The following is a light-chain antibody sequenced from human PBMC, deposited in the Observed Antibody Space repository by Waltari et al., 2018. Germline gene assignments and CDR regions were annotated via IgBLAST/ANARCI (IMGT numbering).Light chain of an antibody. J-gene: IGKJ5*01. V-gene: IGKV3-20*01. CDR2: GAS. Sequence: EIVFTQFPGTLSLSPGDRATLSCRASQIVSSTYLAWYQQKPGQAPRLLSFGASSRATGIPDRFSGSGSGTDFTLTISRLEPEDFAVYYCQQYGDSPITFGQGTRLEIK. CDR3: QQYGDSPIT. CDR1: QIVSSTY.